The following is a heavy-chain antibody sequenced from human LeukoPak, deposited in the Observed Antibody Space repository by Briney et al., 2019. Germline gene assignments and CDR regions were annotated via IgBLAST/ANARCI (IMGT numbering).Heavy chain of an antibody. CDR2: ISPHNDNA. V-gene: IGHV1-18*01. D-gene: IGHD2-2*01. J-gene: IGHJ5*02. CDR3: ARDGVMRDIVVVPAAPYNWFDP. CDR1: GYNFFTYG. Sequence: ASVKVSCKASGYNFFTYGITWVRQAPGQGLEWMGWISPHNDNANYAQKFQDRVIMTTDTSTNTAFMEVRSLRSDDTAMYYCARDGVMRDIVVVPAAPYNWFDPWGQGTLVTVSS.